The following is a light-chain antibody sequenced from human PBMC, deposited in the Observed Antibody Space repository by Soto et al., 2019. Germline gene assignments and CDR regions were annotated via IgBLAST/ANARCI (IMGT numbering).Light chain of an antibody. CDR2: DAS. J-gene: IGKJ1*01. Sequence: EIVLTQSPATLSLSPGERATLSCRASQSVSSYLAWYQQKPGQAPRLLIYDASNRATGIPARFSGSGSGTDFTLTISRLEPEDFAVYYCQQRSNWPPWTFGQGTKEEIK. V-gene: IGKV3-11*01. CDR3: QQRSNWPPWT. CDR1: QSVSSY.